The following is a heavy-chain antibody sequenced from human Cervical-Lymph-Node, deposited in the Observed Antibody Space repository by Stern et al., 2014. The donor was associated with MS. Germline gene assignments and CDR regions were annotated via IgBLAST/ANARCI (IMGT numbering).Heavy chain of an antibody. J-gene: IGHJ3*02. V-gene: IGHV1-24*01. D-gene: IGHD2-2*01. Sequence: QVQLMQSGAEVKKPGASVKVSCKVSGHTLSEISMHWVRQAPGKGLEWMGGLNRDDDETIYARKFQGRVRMTEDTSTNTAYLELRSLRYEDTALYYCSTDGRTRKAFDIWGQGTLVTVSS. CDR3: STDGRTRKAFDI. CDR2: LNRDDDET. CDR1: GHTLSEIS.